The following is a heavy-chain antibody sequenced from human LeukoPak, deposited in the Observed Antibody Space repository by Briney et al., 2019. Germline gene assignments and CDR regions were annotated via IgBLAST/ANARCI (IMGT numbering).Heavy chain of an antibody. CDR1: GGTFSSYA. V-gene: IGHV1-69*05. CDR2: IIPIFGTA. D-gene: IGHD3-22*01. Sequence: SVKVSCKASGGTFSSYAISWVRQAPGQGLEWMGGIIPIFGTANYAQKFQGRVTITTDESTSTAYMELSSLRSEDTAVYYCARGPMSNYDSSGYYYDYWGQGTLVTVSS. CDR3: ARGPMSNYDSSGYYYDY. J-gene: IGHJ4*02.